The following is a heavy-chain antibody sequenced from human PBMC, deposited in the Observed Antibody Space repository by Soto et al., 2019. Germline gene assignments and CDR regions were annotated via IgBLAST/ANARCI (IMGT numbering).Heavy chain of an antibody. CDR2: ISYDGSNK. CDR1: GFTFSSYA. V-gene: IGHV3-30-3*01. J-gene: IGHJ6*02. Sequence: QVQLVESGGGVFQPGRSLRLSCAASGFTFSSYAMHWVRQAPGKGLEWVAVISYDGSNKYYADSVKGRFTISRDNSKNTLYLQMHSLRSEDTAVYYCASTDGPYYYYGMAVWGQGPTVTVSS. CDR3: ASTDGPYYYYGMAV. D-gene: IGHD4-17*01.